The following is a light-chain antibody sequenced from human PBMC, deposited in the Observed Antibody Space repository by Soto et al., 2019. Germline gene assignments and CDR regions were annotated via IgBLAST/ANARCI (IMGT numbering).Light chain of an antibody. CDR2: SAF. J-gene: IGKJ1*01. CDR3: QYYGSSPWT. V-gene: IGKV3-20*01. CDR1: QGVSSNY. Sequence: EIVLTQSPGPLSLSPGERGTLSCRASQGVSSNYLAWYQQKPGQAPRLLISSAFSRATGIPDMFSGSGSGTDFTLNISRLEPEDFAVYYCQYYGSSPWTFGQGTKVEIK.